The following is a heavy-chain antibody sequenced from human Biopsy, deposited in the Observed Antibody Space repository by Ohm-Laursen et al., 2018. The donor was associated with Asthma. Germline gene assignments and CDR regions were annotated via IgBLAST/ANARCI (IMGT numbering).Heavy chain of an antibody. Sequence: SDTLSLTCAVYGGSFSAYYWSWIRQPPGKGLEWIAEINHSGSTNYNPSLKSRVTMSVDTSKNQLFLNLSSVTAADTAVYYCARVAYGDLTCFDPWGQGTLVTVSS. D-gene: IGHD4-17*01. CDR2: INHSGST. CDR3: ARVAYGDLTCFDP. J-gene: IGHJ5*02. CDR1: GGSFSAYY. V-gene: IGHV4-34*01.